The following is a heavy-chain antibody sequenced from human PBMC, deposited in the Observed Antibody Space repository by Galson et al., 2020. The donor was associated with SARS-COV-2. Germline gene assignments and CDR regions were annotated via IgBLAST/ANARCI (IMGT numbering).Heavy chain of an antibody. V-gene: IGHV3-53*05. J-gene: IGHJ4*02. CDR3: VRDDGTAPYDY. CDR1: GFAVSSKY. D-gene: IGHD5-18*01. CDR2: IYYDGNT. Sequence: METGGSLRLSCTASGFAVSSKYMSWVRQAPGKGLEWVSVIYYDGNTNYADSVRGRFTISRDTSKNTVSLQMNSLRAEDTAVYYCVRDDGTAPYDYCGPGTLVTVSS.